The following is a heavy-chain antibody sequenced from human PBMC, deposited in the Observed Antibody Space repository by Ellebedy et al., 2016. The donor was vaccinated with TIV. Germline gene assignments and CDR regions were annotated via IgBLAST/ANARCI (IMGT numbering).Heavy chain of an antibody. Sequence: PGGFLRLSCAASGFTVTGSPMNWVRLAPGKGPEWVGRSRNKAKSYTTDYAASVKGRFTISRDDSKNSLYLQMNSLKTEDTAIYYCARDTTSDYWGQGALVTVSS. CDR3: ARDTTSDY. CDR1: GFTVTGSP. V-gene: IGHV3-72*01. CDR2: SRNKAKSYTT. D-gene: IGHD1-1*01. J-gene: IGHJ4*02.